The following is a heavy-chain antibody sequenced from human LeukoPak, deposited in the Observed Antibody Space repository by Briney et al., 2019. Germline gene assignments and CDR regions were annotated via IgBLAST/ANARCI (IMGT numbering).Heavy chain of an antibody. J-gene: IGHJ4*02. D-gene: IGHD5-18*01. V-gene: IGHV3-48*03. CDR3: ARGGYSYGYTLYYFDY. CDR1: GFTFSSYE. Sequence: PGGSLRLSCAASGFTFSSYEMNWVRQAPGKGLEWVSYISSSGSTIYYADSVKGRFTISRDNAKNSLYLQMNSLRAEDTAVYYCARGGYSYGYTLYYFDYWGQGTLVTVSS. CDR2: ISSSGSTI.